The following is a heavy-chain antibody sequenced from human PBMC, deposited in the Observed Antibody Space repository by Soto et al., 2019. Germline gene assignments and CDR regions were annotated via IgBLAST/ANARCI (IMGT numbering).Heavy chain of an antibody. J-gene: IGHJ6*02. Sequence: QVQLVQSGAEVKKPGASVKVSCKASGYTFTGYYMHWVRQAPGQGLEWMGWINPNSGGTNYAQKCQGWVTMTRDTSISTAYMELSRLRSDDTAVYYCARDAAVAGPEIYYYYGMDVWGQGTTVTVSS. CDR3: ARDAAVAGPEIYYYYGMDV. CDR2: INPNSGGT. CDR1: GYTFTGYY. V-gene: IGHV1-2*04. D-gene: IGHD6-19*01.